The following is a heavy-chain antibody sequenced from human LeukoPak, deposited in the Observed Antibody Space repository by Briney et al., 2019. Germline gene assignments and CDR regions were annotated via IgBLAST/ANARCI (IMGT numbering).Heavy chain of an antibody. V-gene: IGHV1-8*01. D-gene: IGHD1-26*01. CDR3: ARRSYSGSYYGSYYYYMDV. CDR2: MNPNSGNT. J-gene: IGHJ6*03. CDR1: GYTFTSYD. Sequence: ASVKVSCKASGYTFTSYDINWVRQATGQGLEWMGWMNPNSGNTGYAQKFQGRVTMTRNTSISTAYMELSSLRSEDTAVYYCARRSYSGSYYGSYYYYMDVWGKGTTVTVSS.